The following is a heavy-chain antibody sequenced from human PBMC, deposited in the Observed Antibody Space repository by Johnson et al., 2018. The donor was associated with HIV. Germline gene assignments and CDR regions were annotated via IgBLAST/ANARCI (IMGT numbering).Heavy chain of an antibody. CDR1: GFTFSSYA. CDR3: ARTPIRTSDTGAFDI. V-gene: IGHV3-30-3*01. Sequence: QVLLVESGGGVVQPGRSLRLSCAASGFTFSSYAMHWVRQAPGKGLEWVAVISYDGSNKYYADSVKGRFTISRDNSKNTLYLQMNGLSAEDTAVYYCARTPIRTSDTGAFDIWGQGTMVTVSS. J-gene: IGHJ3*02. CDR2: ISYDGSNK. D-gene: IGHD2-15*01.